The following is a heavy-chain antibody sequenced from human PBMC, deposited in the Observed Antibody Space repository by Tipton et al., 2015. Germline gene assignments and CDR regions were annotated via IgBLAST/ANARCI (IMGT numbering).Heavy chain of an antibody. J-gene: IGHJ3*02. D-gene: IGHD1-26*01. CDR2: IYSGGST. CDR3: ARHDELLRAFDI. CDR1: GGPLRGYY. V-gene: IGHV4-34*01. Sequence: TLSLTCAVYGGPLRGYYWSWIRQPPGKGLEWIGTIYSGGSTYYNSSLKSRLTMSVDTSKNQFSLKLNSVTAADTAVYYCARHDELLRAFDIWGQGTMVTVSS.